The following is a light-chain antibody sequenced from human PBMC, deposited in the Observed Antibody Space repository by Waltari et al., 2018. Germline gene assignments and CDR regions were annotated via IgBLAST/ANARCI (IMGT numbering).Light chain of an antibody. J-gene: IGLJ2*01. V-gene: IGLV2-14*01. CDR2: EVS. Sequence: QSALTQPASVSGSPGQSITISCTGTSSDVGGYNYVSWYQQHPGKAPKLMIYEVSNRPPGVYNGFSGSKYGNTASLTISGLQAEDEADYYGSSYTSSSTYVVFGGGTKLTVL. CDR3: SSYTSSSTYVV. CDR1: SSDVGGYNY.